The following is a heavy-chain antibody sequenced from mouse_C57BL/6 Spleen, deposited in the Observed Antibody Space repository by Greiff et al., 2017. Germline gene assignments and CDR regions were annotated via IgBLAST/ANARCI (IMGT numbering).Heavy chain of an antibody. Sequence: VQLQQSGAELVRPGASVTLSCKASGYTFTDYEMHWVKQTPVHCLEWIGAIDPETGGTDYNQKFKGKAILTAYKSSSTAYMKLRSLTSEDSAVYYCTCRGNSSYFHFDYWGQGTTLTVSS. J-gene: IGHJ2*01. CDR1: GYTFTDYE. D-gene: IGHD2-12*01. CDR2: IDPETGGT. V-gene: IGHV1-15*01. CDR3: TCRGNSSYFHFDY.